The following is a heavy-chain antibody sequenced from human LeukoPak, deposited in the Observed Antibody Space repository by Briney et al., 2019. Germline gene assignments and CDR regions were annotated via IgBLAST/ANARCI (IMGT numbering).Heavy chain of an antibody. CDR3: ASLFWSGYYLFDY. V-gene: IGHV3-11*04. J-gene: IGHJ4*02. CDR2: ISSIGSTI. Sequence: GGSLRLSCAASGFTFSDYYMSWIRQAPGKGLEWVSYISSIGSTIYYADSVKGRFTISRDNAKNSLYLQMNSLRAEDTAVYYCASLFWSGYYLFDYWGQGTLVTVSS. D-gene: IGHD3-3*01. CDR1: GFTFSDYY.